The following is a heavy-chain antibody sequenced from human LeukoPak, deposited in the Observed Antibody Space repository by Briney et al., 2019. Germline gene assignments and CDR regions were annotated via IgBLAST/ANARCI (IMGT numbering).Heavy chain of an antibody. D-gene: IGHD6-13*01. CDR2: IYTSGST. CDR3: ARDLDSYSSTWYPYSSGWYLDY. Sequence: KPSETLSLTCTVSGGSISSYYWSWIRQPAGKGLEWIGRIYTSGSTNYNPSLKSRVTTSVDTSKNQFSLKLSSVTAADTAVYYCARDLDSYSSTWYPYSSGWYLDYWGQGTLVTVSS. J-gene: IGHJ4*02. CDR1: GGSISSYY. V-gene: IGHV4-4*07.